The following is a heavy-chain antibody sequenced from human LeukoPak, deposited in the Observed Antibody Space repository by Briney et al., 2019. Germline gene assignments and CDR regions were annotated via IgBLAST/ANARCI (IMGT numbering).Heavy chain of an antibody. CDR1: GGSISYYY. Sequence: PSETLSLTCTVSGGSISYYYWSWIRQPPGKGLEWIGYIYYSGSTNYNPSLKSRVTISVDTSKNQFSLRLSSVTAADTAVYYCARVGPQLRYYYYYYMDVWGKGTTVTISS. CDR3: ARVGPQLRYYYYYYMDV. D-gene: IGHD6-13*01. J-gene: IGHJ6*03. CDR2: IYYSGST. V-gene: IGHV4-59*01.